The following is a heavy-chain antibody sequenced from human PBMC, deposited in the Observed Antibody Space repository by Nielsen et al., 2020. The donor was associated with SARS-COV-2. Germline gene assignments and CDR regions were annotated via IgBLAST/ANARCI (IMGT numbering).Heavy chain of an antibody. D-gene: IGHD2-2*02. CDR3: VRDKRAYCSSTSCYIGYNWFDP. V-gene: IGHV3-66*01. Sequence: GESLKISCAASGFTVSSNYMSWVRQAPGKGLEWVSVIYSGGSTYYADSVKGRFTISRDSSKNTLYLQMDSLRAEDTAVYYCVRDKRAYCSSTSCYIGYNWFDPWGQGTLVIVSS. CDR2: IYSGGST. CDR1: GFTVSSNY. J-gene: IGHJ5*02.